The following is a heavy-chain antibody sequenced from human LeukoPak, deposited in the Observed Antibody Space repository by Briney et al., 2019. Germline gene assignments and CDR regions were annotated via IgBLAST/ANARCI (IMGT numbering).Heavy chain of an antibody. Sequence: GGSLRLSCAASGFTFSSYWMIWVRQAPGKGLEWVANIQQDGSEKYYVDSVKGRFTISRDNAKNSQYLQMNSLRAEDTAVYYCARESPVPGNFAFDIWGQGTMVTVSS. V-gene: IGHV3-7*04. CDR3: ARESPVPGNFAFDI. CDR1: GFTFSSYW. D-gene: IGHD3-10*02. CDR2: IQQDGSEK. J-gene: IGHJ3*02.